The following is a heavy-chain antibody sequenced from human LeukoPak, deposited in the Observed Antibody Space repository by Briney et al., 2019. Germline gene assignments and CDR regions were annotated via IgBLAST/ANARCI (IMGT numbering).Heavy chain of an antibody. CDR3: ARGTFGPDY. J-gene: IGHJ4*02. Sequence: PSETLSLTCAVYGGSFSGYYWSWIRQPPGKGLEWIGEINHSGSTNYNPSLKSRVTISVDTSKNQFSLKLSSVTAADTAVCYCARGTFGPDYWGQGTLVTVSS. CDR2: INHSGST. V-gene: IGHV4-34*01. CDR1: GGSFSGYY. D-gene: IGHD3-16*01.